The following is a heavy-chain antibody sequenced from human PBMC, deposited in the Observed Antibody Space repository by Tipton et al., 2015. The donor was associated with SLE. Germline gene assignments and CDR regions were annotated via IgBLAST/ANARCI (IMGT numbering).Heavy chain of an antibody. J-gene: IGHJ4*02. Sequence: TLSLTCTVSGGLISSDHCSWIRQSPGKGLEWIGQVQARGTSNYNPSLKSRLTISVDLSKSQFSLTLTSLTATDTAVYYCASGDDDYGDGGFDYWGQGTLVTVSS. CDR1: GGLISSDH. D-gene: IGHD4-17*01. CDR2: VQARGTS. CDR3: ASGDDDYGDGGFDY. V-gene: IGHV4-4*09.